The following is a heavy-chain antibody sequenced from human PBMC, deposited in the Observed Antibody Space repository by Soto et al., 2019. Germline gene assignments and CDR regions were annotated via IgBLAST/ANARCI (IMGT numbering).Heavy chain of an antibody. J-gene: IGHJ5*02. CDR1: GFTFSNYA. D-gene: IGHD4-4*01. CDR3: AKDHSNWGWGP. V-gene: IGHV3-23*01. Sequence: GGSLRLSCAASGFTFSNYAMSWVRQAPGKGLEWVSGIRPRGGGTYYADSVKGRFTISRDDSKSTLLLQMNSLRAEDSAIYYCAKDHSNWGWGPWGPGTLVTVSS. CDR2: IRPRGGGT.